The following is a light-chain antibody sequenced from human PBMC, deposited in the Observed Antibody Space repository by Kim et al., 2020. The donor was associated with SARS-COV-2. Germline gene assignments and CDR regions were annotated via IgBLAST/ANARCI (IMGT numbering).Light chain of an antibody. Sequence: GQRVTITCTGSSANIGINVVTWYQQLPGTAPKLVIYDNNQRPSGVPDRFSGSKSGTAASLAISGLQAEDEADYFCTTWDNSVTGWVLGGGTKVTVL. CDR2: DNN. V-gene: IGLV1-44*01. CDR3: TTWDNSVTGWV. CDR1: SANIGINV. J-gene: IGLJ3*02.